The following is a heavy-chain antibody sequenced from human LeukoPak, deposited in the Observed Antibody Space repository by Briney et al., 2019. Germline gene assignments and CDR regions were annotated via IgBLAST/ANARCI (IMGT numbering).Heavy chain of an antibody. Sequence: GGSLRLSCAASGFTFSSYWMSWVRQAPGKGLEWVANIKQDGSEKYYVDSVKGRFTISRDNAKNSLYLQMNSLRAKDTAVYYCARLMYYYGSGSYLYWGQGTLVTVSS. CDR2: IKQDGSEK. D-gene: IGHD3-10*01. J-gene: IGHJ4*02. V-gene: IGHV3-7*01. CDR1: GFTFSSYW. CDR3: ARLMYYYGSGSYLY.